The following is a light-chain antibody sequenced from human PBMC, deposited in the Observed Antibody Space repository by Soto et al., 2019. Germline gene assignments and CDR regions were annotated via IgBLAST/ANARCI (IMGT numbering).Light chain of an antibody. CDR1: SSDVGSYNL. CDR3: CSYAGSSTGV. Sequence: QSALTQPASVSGSPGQSITISCTGTSSDVGSYNLVSWYQQHPGKAPKLMIYEGSKRPSGVSNRFSGSKSGNTASLTTSGLQAEDEAEYYCCSYAGSSTGVFGGGTKLTVL. J-gene: IGLJ3*02. V-gene: IGLV2-23*01. CDR2: EGS.